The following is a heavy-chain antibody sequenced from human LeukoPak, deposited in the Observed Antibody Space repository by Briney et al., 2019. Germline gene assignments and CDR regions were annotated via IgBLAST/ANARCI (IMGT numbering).Heavy chain of an antibody. J-gene: IGHJ4*02. CDR2: IYPGDSDT. D-gene: IGHD6-19*01. Sequence: GESLKISCKGSGYTFTSYWIGWVRQMPGKGLEWMGIIYPGDSDTRYSPSFQGQVTISADKSISTAYLQWSSLKASDTAMYYCARLRYSSGWYPFDYWGQGTLVPVSS. CDR3: ARLRYSSGWYPFDY. CDR1: GYTFTSYW. V-gene: IGHV5-51*01.